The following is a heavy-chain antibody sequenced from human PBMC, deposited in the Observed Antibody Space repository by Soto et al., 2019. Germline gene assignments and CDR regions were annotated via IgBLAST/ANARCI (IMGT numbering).Heavy chain of an antibody. CDR1: GYTFTGYY. CDR3: ARGPYYDFWSGYSYYFEC. CDR2: INPNSGGT. V-gene: IGHV1-2*02. D-gene: IGHD3-3*01. Sequence: ASVKVSCKASGYTFTGYYMHWVRQAPGQGLEWMGWINPNSGGTNYAQKFQGRVTMTRDTSISTAYMELSRLRSDDTAVYYCARGPYYDFWSGYSYYFECWGQGTLVTVSS. J-gene: IGHJ4*02.